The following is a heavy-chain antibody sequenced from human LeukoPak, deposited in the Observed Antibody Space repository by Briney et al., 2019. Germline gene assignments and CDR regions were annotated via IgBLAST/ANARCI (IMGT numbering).Heavy chain of an antibody. J-gene: IGHJ4*02. CDR1: GFTFSSYA. CDR2: ISGSGGST. D-gene: IGHD3-10*01. V-gene: IGHV3-23*01. Sequence: GGSLRLSCAASGFTFSSYAMSWVRQAPGKGLEWVSAISGSGGSTYYADSVKGRFTISRDNSKNTLYLQMNSLRAEDTAVYYCAKDLRLLWFGELGSARSLSSIETDYWGQGTLVTVSS. CDR3: AKDLRLLWFGELGSARSLSSIETDY.